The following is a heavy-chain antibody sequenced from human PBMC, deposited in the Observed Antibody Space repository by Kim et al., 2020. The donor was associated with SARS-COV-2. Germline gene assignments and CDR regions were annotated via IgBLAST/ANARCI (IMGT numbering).Heavy chain of an antibody. Sequence: SETLSLTCTVSGGSVSSGSYYWSWIRQPPGKGLEWIGYIYYSGSTNYNPSLKSRVTISVDTSKNQFSLKLSSVTAADTAVYYCARWRHYDSSGYYPYYFDYWGQGTLVTVSS. J-gene: IGHJ4*02. CDR2: IYYSGST. V-gene: IGHV4-61*01. CDR3: ARWRHYDSSGYYPYYFDY. D-gene: IGHD3-22*01. CDR1: GGSVSSGSYY.